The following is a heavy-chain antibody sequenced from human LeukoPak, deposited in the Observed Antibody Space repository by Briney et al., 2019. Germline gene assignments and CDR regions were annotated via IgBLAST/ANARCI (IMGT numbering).Heavy chain of an antibody. CDR2: INAYNGNT. J-gene: IGHJ4*02. V-gene: IGHV1-18*01. CDR3: ARDSDYYDSSGHGEY. Sequence: GASVKVSCKASGYTFTSYGISWVRQAPGQGLEWMGWINAYNGNTNYAQKLQGRVTMTTDTSTSTAYMELRSLRSDDTAVYYCARDSDYYDSSGHGEYWGQGTLVTVSS. CDR1: GYTFTSYG. D-gene: IGHD3-22*01.